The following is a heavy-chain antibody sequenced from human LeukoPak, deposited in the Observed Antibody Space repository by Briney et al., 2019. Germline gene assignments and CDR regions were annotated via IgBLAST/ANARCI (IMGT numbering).Heavy chain of an antibody. V-gene: IGHV4-34*01. CDR3: ARGHPHGYSSSTCCYDDAFDI. J-gene: IGHJ3*02. CDR2: INHSGST. CDR1: GGSFSGYY. D-gene: IGHD2-2*03. Sequence: SETLSLTCAVYGGSFSGYYWSWIRQPPGKGLEWIGEINHSGSTNYNPSLKSRVTISVDTSKNQFSLKLSSVTAADTAVYYCARGHPHGYSSSTCCYDDAFDIWGQGTMVTVSS.